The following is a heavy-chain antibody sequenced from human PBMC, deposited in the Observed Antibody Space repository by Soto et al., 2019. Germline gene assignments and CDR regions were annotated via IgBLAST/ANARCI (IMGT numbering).Heavy chain of an antibody. CDR2: IKHDGSVQ. J-gene: IGHJ4*02. D-gene: IGHD4-4*01. CDR1: GFTFSGYW. CDR3: ARAPYSNAWYRFDL. Sequence: PGGSLRLSCEASGFTFSGYWMSWVRQAPGKGLEWVADIKHDGSVQYYVDSVKGRLTISRDNTKKQLYLQMNGLRAEDTALYYCARAPYSNAWYRFDLWGQGTLATVSS. V-gene: IGHV3-7*03.